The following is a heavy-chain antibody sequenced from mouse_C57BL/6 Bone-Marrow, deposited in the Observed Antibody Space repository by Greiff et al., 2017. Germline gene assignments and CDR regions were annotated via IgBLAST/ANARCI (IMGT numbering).Heavy chain of an antibody. Sequence: QVQLQQPGAELVKPGASVKMSCKASGYTFTSYWITCVKQRPGQGLEWIGDIYPGSGSTNYNEKFKSKATLTVDTSSRTAYMQLSSLTSEDSAVYYCARLGLLFLYYAMDYWGQGTSVTVSS. CDR3: ARLGLLFLYYAMDY. J-gene: IGHJ4*01. CDR1: GYTFTSYW. V-gene: IGHV1-55*01. CDR2: IYPGSGST. D-gene: IGHD4-1*01.